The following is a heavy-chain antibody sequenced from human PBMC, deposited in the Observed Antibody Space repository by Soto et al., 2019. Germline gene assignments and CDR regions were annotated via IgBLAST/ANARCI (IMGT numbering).Heavy chain of an antibody. CDR1: GGSISSGDYY. D-gene: IGHD6-19*01. CDR3: ARGAAVAGTPTYNWFDP. CDR2: IYYSGST. Sequence: ASDTLSLTCSVSGGSISSGDYYWSWIRQPPGKGLEWIGYIYYSGSTYYNPSLKSRLTISVDTSKNQFSLMLSSVTAADTAVYFCARGAAVAGTPTYNWFDPWGQGTLVTVSS. V-gene: IGHV4-30-4*02. J-gene: IGHJ5*02.